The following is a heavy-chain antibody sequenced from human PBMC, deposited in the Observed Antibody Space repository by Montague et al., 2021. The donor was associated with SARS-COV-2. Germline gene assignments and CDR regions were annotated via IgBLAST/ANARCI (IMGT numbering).Heavy chain of an antibody. CDR3: ARLHPVGGVRP. CDR1: GGSINNYY. J-gene: IGHJ5*02. Sequence: SETLSLTCAVYGGSINNYYWGWIRQPPGKALEYIAYISEIGSTHRNPALKSRVTISVDPSRNQFYLDVNSVTAADTAVYYCARLHPVGGVRPWGQGTLVTVSS. D-gene: IGHD2-8*02. CDR2: ISEIGST. V-gene: IGHV4-59*01.